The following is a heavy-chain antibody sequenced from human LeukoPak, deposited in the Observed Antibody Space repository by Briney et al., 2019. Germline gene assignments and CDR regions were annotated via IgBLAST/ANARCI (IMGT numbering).Heavy chain of an antibody. CDR3: AKDRDYYDSSGTHFDY. CDR1: GFTFSSYA. J-gene: IGHJ4*02. V-gene: IGHV3-23*01. CDR2: ISGSGGST. Sequence: PGGSLRLSCAASGFTFSSYAMSWVRQAPGKGLEWVSAISGSGGSTYYADSVKGRFTISRDNSKNTLYLQMNSLRAEDTAVYYCAKDRDYYDSSGTHFDYWGQGTLVTVSS. D-gene: IGHD3-22*01.